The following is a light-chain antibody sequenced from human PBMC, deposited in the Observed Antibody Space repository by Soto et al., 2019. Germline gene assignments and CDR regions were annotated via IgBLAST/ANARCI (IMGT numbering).Light chain of an antibody. V-gene: IGLV2-14*01. Sequence: QSALTQPASVSGSPGQSITISCTGTSSDVGGYNYVSWYQQHPGRAPKLMIYEIRNRPSGVSDRFSGSKSGNTASLTISGSQAEDEADYYCSSYTSTSTPVIFGGGTKLTVL. J-gene: IGLJ2*01. CDR1: SSDVGGYNY. CDR2: EIR. CDR3: SSYTSTSTPVI.